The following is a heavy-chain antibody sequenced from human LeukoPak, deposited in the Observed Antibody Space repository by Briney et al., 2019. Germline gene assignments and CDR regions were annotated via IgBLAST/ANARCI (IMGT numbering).Heavy chain of an antibody. CDR1: GYSFTSYW. J-gene: IGHJ4*02. Sequence: AVESLKISCKGSGYSFTSYWIAWVRQMAGQRLECMGIIYPGDSDTRYSPSFQGQVTISADKSISTAYLQWSSLKASDTAMYYCARRGGTYYAYDYWGQGTLVTVSS. V-gene: IGHV5-51*01. CDR2: IYPGDSDT. CDR3: ARRGGTYYAYDY. D-gene: IGHD1-26*01.